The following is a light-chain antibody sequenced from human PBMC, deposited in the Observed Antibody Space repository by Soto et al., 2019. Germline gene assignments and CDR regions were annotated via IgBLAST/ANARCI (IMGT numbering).Light chain of an antibody. J-gene: IGKJ1*01. V-gene: IGKV1-8*01. CDR1: QGISSY. Sequence: AIRMTQSPSSVSTSTVERVTITCRASQGISSYLAWYQQKPGKAPKLLIYAASTLQSGVPSRFSGSGSGTDFTLTISCLQSEDFATYYCQQYYSYPRTFGQGTKVAIK. CDR3: QQYYSYPRT. CDR2: AAS.